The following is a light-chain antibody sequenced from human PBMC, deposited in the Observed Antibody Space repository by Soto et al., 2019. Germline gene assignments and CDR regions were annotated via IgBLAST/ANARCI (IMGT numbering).Light chain of an antibody. CDR2: AAS. J-gene: IGKJ1*01. V-gene: IGKV1-17*01. Sequence: DIQMTQSPSSLSSSVGDRVTITCRASQGIRNGLSWYQQKPGTAPKHLIYAASTLQSGVPSRFSGSGSGTEFTLTISSLQSEDFATYYCLQPKTYPWTFGQGTKVEIK. CDR1: QGIRNG. CDR3: LQPKTYPWT.